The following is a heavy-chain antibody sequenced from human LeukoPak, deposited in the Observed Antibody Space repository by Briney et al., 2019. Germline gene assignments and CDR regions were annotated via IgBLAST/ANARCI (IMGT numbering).Heavy chain of an antibody. D-gene: IGHD3-10*01. CDR1: GGSFSGYY. CDR3: ARGLRSPYPMVRGVITV. V-gene: IGHV4-34*01. CDR2: INHSGST. J-gene: IGHJ4*02. Sequence: SETLSLTCAVYGGSFSGYYWSWIRQPPGKGLEWIGEINHSGSTNYNPSLKSRVTISVDTSKNQFSLKLCSVTAADTAVYYCARGLRSPYPMVRGVITVWGQGTLVTVSS.